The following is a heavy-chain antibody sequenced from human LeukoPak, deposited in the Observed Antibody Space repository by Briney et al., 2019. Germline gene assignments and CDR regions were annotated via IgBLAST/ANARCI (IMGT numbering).Heavy chain of an antibody. CDR2: INPNSGGT. CDR3: ARGYYDSSDYEYFQR. J-gene: IGHJ1*01. Sequence: ASVTVSCKASGYTFSGYYLHWVRQAPGQGLEWMGWINPNSGGTNSAQKFQGRVTMTRDTSIITAYMELSRLRSDDTAVYFCARGYYDSSDYEYFQRWGQGTLVTVSS. CDR1: GYTFSGYY. V-gene: IGHV1-2*02. D-gene: IGHD3-22*01.